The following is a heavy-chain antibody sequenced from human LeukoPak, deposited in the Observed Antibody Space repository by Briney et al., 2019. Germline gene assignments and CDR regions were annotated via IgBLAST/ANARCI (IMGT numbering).Heavy chain of an antibody. CDR3: ARTYCSGGNCFSTYWYFDL. D-gene: IGHD2-15*01. V-gene: IGHV5-51*01. CDR1: GYSFTSYW. CDR2: IYPGDSAT. J-gene: IGHJ2*01. Sequence: GESLKISCKGSGYSFTSYWIGWVRQMPGKGLEWMGIIYPGDSATRYSPSFRGQVTISADTSISTAYLQWSSLKASDTAMYYCARTYCSGGNCFSTYWYFDLWGRGTLVTVSS.